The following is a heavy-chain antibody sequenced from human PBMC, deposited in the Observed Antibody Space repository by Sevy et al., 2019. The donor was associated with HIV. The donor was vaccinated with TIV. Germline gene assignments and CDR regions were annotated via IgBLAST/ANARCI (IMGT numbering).Heavy chain of an antibody. CDR2: VYYSGST. J-gene: IGHJ4*02. CDR3: ARVLPPAGNDY. Sequence: SETLSLTCSVSGDSISSVAYYWSWIRQYPGKGLEWIGYVYYSGSTNYTPSLKGRVTMSVDTSKNQFSLRLTSVTAADTAVYYCARVLPPAGNDYWGQGTLVTVSS. D-gene: IGHD2-2*01. V-gene: IGHV4-31*02. CDR1: GDSISSVAYY.